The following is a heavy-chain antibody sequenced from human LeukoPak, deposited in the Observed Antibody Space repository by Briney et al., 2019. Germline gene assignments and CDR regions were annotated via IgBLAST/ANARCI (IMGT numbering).Heavy chain of an antibody. CDR3: VRDVGGRGGPTVTDY. CDR1: GFTFRTYS. Sequence: GGSLRLSCAASGFTFRTYSMNWVRQAPGKGLEWVSYISSGSSAIYYADSMKGRFTISRDNAKNSLYLQMNSLRDEDTAVYYCVRDVGGRGGPTVTDYWGQGTLVTVSS. J-gene: IGHJ4*02. D-gene: IGHD3-10*01. V-gene: IGHV3-48*02. CDR2: ISSGSSAI.